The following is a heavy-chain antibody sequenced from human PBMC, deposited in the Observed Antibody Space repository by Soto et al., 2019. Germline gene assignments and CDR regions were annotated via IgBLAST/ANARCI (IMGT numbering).Heavy chain of an antibody. V-gene: IGHV3-23*01. J-gene: IGHJ6*02. Sequence: EVQLLESGGGLVQPGGSLRLSCAASGFTFSNYAMSWVRQAPGKGLEWVSGISGSGGSTDYADSVKGRFTISXXXXXXXXXXXXXXXXVEDTAVYYCAKAVGVYYYYGMDVWGQGTTVTISS. D-gene: IGHD3-3*01. CDR3: AKAVGVYYYYGMDV. CDR1: GFTFSNYA. CDR2: ISGSGGST.